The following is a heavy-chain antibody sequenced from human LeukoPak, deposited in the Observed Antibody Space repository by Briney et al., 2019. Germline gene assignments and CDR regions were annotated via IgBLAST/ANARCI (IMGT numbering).Heavy chain of an antibody. V-gene: IGHV3-23*01. CDR3: AKDFSLTYYYDSSGLPFDY. Sequence: PGGSLRLSCAASGFTFSSYAMTWVRQAPGKGLEWVSVISGSDGSTDYADSVKGRFTISRDNSKNTLYLQMNSLRAEDTAVYYCAKDFSLTYYYDSSGLPFDYWGQGTLVTVSS. D-gene: IGHD3-22*01. CDR1: GFTFSSYA. CDR2: ISGSDGST. J-gene: IGHJ4*02.